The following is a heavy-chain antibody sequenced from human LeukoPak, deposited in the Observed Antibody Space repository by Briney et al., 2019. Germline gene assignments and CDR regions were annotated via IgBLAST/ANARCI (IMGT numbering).Heavy chain of an antibody. J-gene: IGHJ4*02. CDR3: ATHGIAVIAYFGY. Sequence: GGSLRLSCAASGFTFSSYAMHWVRQAPGKGLEWVAVISYDGSNKYYADSVKGRFTISRDNSKNTLYLQMNSLRAEDTAVYYCATHGIAVIAYFGYWGQGTLVTVSS. CDR1: GFTFSSYA. V-gene: IGHV3-30-3*01. CDR2: ISYDGSNK. D-gene: IGHD6-19*01.